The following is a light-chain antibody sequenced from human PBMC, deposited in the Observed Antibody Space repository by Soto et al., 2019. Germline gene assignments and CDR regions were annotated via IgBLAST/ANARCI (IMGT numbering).Light chain of an antibody. Sequence: DIQMTQSPSTLSASVGDRVTITCRASQSISTWLAWYQQKPGKAPKVLVHKASSLENGVPSRFSGTGSETEFTLTISSLQPDDFATYYWQHYKHYTESAFGQGTKLEIK. V-gene: IGKV1-5*03. CDR1: QSISTW. CDR3: QHYKHYTESA. CDR2: KAS. J-gene: IGKJ2*01.